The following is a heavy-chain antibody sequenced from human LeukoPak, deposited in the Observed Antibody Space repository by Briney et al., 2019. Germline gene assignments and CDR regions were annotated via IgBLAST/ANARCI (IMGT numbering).Heavy chain of an antibody. V-gene: IGHV4-34*01. J-gene: IGHJ3*02. CDR2: INHSGST. CDR3: ARGGSTHAWIQLWPRAPIDI. D-gene: IGHD5-18*01. CDR1: GGSFSGYY. Sequence: SETLSLTCAVYGGSFSGYYWSWIRQPPGKGLEWIGEINHSGSTNYNPSLTSRVTISVDTAKNQFYLTPSSVTAAYTAVYYCARGGSTHAWIQLWPRAPIDIWGQGTMVTVSS.